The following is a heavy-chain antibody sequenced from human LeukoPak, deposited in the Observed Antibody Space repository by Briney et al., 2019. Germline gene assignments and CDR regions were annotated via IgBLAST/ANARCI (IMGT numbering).Heavy chain of an antibody. CDR3: AREGLGELTLDY. D-gene: IGHD3-16*01. J-gene: IGHJ4*02. CDR2: ISTYNGDT. Sequence: GASVKVSCKASGGTFSSYAISWVRQAPGQGLKWMGWISTYNGDTNYAQKLQGRVTMTTDTSTNTAYMELRSLRSDDTAVYYCAREGLGELTLDYWGQGTLVTVSS. CDR1: GGTFSSYA. V-gene: IGHV1-18*01.